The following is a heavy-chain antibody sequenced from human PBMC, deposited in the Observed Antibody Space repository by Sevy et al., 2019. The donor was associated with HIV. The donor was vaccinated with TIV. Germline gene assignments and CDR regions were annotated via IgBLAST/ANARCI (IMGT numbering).Heavy chain of an antibody. V-gene: IGHV3-21*01. Sequence: GGSLRLSCAASGFTFSSYSMNWVRQAPGKALEWVSSISSSSSYIYYADSVKGRFTISRDNAKNSLYLQMNSLRAEDTAVYYCARDGERVRMFGVADLPNYWGQGTLVTVSS. D-gene: IGHD3-3*01. CDR3: ARDGERVRMFGVADLPNY. CDR2: ISSSSSYI. CDR1: GFTFSSYS. J-gene: IGHJ4*02.